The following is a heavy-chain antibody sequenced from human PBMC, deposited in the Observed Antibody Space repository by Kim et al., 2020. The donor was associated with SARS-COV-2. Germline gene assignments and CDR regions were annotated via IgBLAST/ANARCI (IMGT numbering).Heavy chain of an antibody. CDR3: AKDRSFSGSSYYYYYGMDV. J-gene: IGHJ6*02. V-gene: IGHV3-9*01. Sequence: GRFTNSRDNAKNSLYLQMNSLRAEDTALYYCAKDRSFSGSSYYYYYGMDVWGQGTTVTVSS. D-gene: IGHD1-26*01.